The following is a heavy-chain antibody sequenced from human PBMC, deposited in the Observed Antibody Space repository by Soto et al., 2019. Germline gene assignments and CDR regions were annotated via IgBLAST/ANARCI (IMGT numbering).Heavy chain of an antibody. Sequence: RGSLRLSCAASGFTFSSYGMHWVRQAPGKGLEWVAVIWYDGSNKDYADSVKGRFSISRDNSKKTLYLQMNSLRAEDTAVYYCVRDFEAAVAGPFWGQGTLATVAS. V-gene: IGHV3-33*01. CDR3: VRDFEAAVAGPF. D-gene: IGHD6-19*01. J-gene: IGHJ4*02. CDR2: IWYDGSNK. CDR1: GFTFSSYG.